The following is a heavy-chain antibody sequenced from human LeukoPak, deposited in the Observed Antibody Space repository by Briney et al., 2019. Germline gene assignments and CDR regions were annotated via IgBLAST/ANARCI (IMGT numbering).Heavy chain of an antibody. CDR1: GFTVSSNY. J-gene: IGHJ6*02. Sequence: PGGSLRLSCAASGFTVSSNYMSWVRRAPGKGLEWGSVIYSGGSTYYADSVKGRFAISRDNSKNTLYLQMNSLRGEDTAVYYCARTHSSTYYYYYGMDVWGQGTTVTVSS. V-gene: IGHV3-53*01. CDR2: IYSGGST. CDR3: ARTHSSTYYYYYGMDV. D-gene: IGHD2-2*01.